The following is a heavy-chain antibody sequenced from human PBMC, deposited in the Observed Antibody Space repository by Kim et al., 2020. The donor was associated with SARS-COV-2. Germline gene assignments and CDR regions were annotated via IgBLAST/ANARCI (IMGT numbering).Heavy chain of an antibody. CDR2: IRYGGSNK. J-gene: IGHJ6*02. CDR3: AREVLRCFDWFHYGMDV. V-gene: IGHV3-33*01. CDR1: GFTFSSYA. D-gene: IGHD3-9*01. Sequence: GGSLRLSCAASGFTFSSYAMHWVRQAPGKGLEWVAVIRYGGSNKYYADSVKGRFTISRDNSKNTLYLQMNSLRAEDTAVYYCAREVLRCFDWFHYGMDVWGQGTAVTVS.